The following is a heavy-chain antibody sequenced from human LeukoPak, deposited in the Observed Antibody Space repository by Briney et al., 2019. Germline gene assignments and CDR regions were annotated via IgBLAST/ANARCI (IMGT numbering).Heavy chain of an antibody. V-gene: IGHV3-48*02. CDR1: GFTFSTYS. J-gene: IGHJ4*02. Sequence: PGGSLRLSCTASGFTFSTYSMNWVRQAPGKGLEWVSYISSSSSTIYYADSVKGRFTIPRDNAKNSLYLQMNSLRDEDTAVYYCARASFQRWLQLGGDWGQGALVTVSS. CDR2: ISSSSSTI. CDR3: ARASFQRWLQLGGD. D-gene: IGHD5-24*01.